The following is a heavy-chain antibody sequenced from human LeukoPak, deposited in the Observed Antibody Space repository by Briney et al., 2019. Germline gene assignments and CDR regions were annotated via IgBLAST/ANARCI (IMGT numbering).Heavy chain of an antibody. Sequence: GGSLRLPCAASGFTFSSYAMTWVRQAPGKGLEWVSAIGGSGSSTYYADSVKGRFTVSRDNSKSTLYLQMNSLRADDTAVYYCARGTAWYSSSWYFDYWGQGTLVTVSS. D-gene: IGHD6-13*01. CDR2: IGGSGSST. V-gene: IGHV3-23*01. J-gene: IGHJ4*02. CDR3: ARGTAWYSSSWYFDY. CDR1: GFTFSSYA.